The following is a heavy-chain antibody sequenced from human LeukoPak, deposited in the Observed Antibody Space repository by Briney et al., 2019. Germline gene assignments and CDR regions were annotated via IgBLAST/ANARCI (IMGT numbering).Heavy chain of an antibody. CDR1: GYSISSGYY. D-gene: IGHD3-10*01. V-gene: IGHV4-38-2*02. J-gene: IGHJ5*02. CDR3: ARVPMVRGGSFDP. CDR2: IYHSGST. Sequence: KPSETLSLTRTVSGYSISSGYYWGWIRQPPGKGLEWIGSIYHSGSTYYNPSLKSRVTISVDTSKNQFSLKLSSVTAADTAVYYCARVPMVRGGSFDPWGQGTLVTISS.